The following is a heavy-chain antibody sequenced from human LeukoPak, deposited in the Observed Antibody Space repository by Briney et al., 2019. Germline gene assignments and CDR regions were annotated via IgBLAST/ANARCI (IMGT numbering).Heavy chain of an antibody. CDR3: TTDGASWSYYFDY. Sequence: GGSLRLSCAAFGFTFSNAWMSWVRQAPGKGLEWVGRIKSKTDGGTTDYAAPVKGRFTISRDDSKNTLYLQMNSLKTEDTAVYYCTTDGASWSYYFDYWGQGTLVTVSS. J-gene: IGHJ4*02. CDR2: IKSKTDGGTT. D-gene: IGHD6-13*01. V-gene: IGHV3-15*01. CDR1: GFTFSNAW.